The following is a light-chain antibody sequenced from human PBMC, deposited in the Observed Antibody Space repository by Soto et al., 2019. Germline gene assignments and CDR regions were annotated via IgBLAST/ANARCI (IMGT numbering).Light chain of an antibody. CDR1: QSVLYSSKSKNY. Sequence: DIVMTQSPDSLAVSLGERATINCKSSQSVLYSSKSKNYLALAWYQQKPGQPPKLLIYWASTRESGVPDRFSGSGSGTDFTLTISSLQAEDVAVYYCQQYYNTPRTFGQGTKVEI. CDR2: WAS. CDR3: QQYYNTPRT. J-gene: IGKJ1*01. V-gene: IGKV4-1*01.